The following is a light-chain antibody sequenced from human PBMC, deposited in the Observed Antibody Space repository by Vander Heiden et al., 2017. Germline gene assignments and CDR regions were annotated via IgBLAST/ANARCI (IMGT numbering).Light chain of an antibody. CDR2: DVP. CDR1: SSDVGNDNY. J-gene: IGLJ1*01. Sequence: SALPQPPSVSGSPGQSITISGAGTSSDVGNDNYCSWYQQRPGKAPKLVIYDVPTRPLGVSNRVSGAKTGNTPSLTSSGLQPEDEADYYCSSYTASSTQVFGTGTKVTVL. V-gene: IGLV2-14*03. CDR3: SSYTASSTQV.